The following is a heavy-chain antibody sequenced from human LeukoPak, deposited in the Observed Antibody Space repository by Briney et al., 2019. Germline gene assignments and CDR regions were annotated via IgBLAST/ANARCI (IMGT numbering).Heavy chain of an antibody. CDR2: IYYSGST. Sequence: PSETLSLTCTVSGGSISSSSYYWGWIRQPPGKGLEWIGSIYYSGSTYYNPSLKSRVTISVDTSKNQFSLKLSSVTAADTAVYYCARRGIVVVPAARPYLFFDYWGQGTLVTVSS. CDR3: ARRGIVVVPAARPYLFFDY. V-gene: IGHV4-39*01. J-gene: IGHJ4*02. CDR1: GGSISSSSYY. D-gene: IGHD2-2*01.